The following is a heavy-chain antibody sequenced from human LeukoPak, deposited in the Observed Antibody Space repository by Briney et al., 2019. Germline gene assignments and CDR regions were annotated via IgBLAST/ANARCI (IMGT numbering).Heavy chain of an antibody. CDR3: ARGRGSGHKENWFDP. J-gene: IGHJ5*02. Sequence: ASVKVSCKASGYTFTTYDIDWVRQATGQGLEWMGWMNPNSGNTGYAQKFQGRVTMTRNTSITTAYMELSSLRSEDTAVYYCARGRGSGHKENWFDPWGQGTLVTVSS. D-gene: IGHD6-19*01. CDR1: GYTFTTYD. CDR2: MNPNSGNT. V-gene: IGHV1-8*01.